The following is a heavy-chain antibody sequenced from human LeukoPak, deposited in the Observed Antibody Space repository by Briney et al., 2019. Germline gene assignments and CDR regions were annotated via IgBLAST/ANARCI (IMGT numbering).Heavy chain of an antibody. CDR1: GGSISSGSYY. J-gene: IGHJ4*02. D-gene: IGHD3-10*01. CDR3: ARESWITMVRGVINPLDY. Sequence: PSETLSLTCTVSGGSISSGSYYWSWIRQPAGKGLEWIGRIYTSGSTNYNPSLKSRVTISVDTSKNQFSLKLSSVTAADMAVYYCARESWITMVRGVINPLDYWGQGTLVTVSS. CDR2: IYTSGST. V-gene: IGHV4-61*02.